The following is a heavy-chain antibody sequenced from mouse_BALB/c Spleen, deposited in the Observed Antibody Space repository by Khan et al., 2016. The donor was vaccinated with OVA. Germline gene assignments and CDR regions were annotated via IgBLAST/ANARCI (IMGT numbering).Heavy chain of an antibody. CDR2: IYYSGTV. V-gene: IGHV3-5*02. CDR3: ARDYGSLYWFFDV. CDR1: GISITSGNYR. J-gene: IGHJ1*01. Sequence: VQLQESGPGLVTPSQTVSLTCTVTGISITSGNYRWSWIRQFPGNKLEWIGNIYYSGTVTYNPSLTIRTTIPRDTSKNQFFLEMNSLTAEDTATYYCARDYGSLYWFFDVWGAGTTVTVSS. D-gene: IGHD1-1*01.